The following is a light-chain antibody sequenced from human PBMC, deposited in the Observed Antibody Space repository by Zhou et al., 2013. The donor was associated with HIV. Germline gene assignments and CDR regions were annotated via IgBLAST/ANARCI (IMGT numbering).Light chain of an antibody. CDR1: QSLVHSDGNTY. Sequence: DVVMTQSPLSLPVTLGQPASISCRSSQSLVHSDGNTYLSWFQQRPGQSPRRLVYKVSNRDSGVPDRFSGSGSGTDFTLKISRVEAEDVGVYYCMQGTHWHTFGGGTEGGDQT. J-gene: IGKJ4*01. CDR3: MQGTHWHT. CDR2: KVS. V-gene: IGKV2-30*02.